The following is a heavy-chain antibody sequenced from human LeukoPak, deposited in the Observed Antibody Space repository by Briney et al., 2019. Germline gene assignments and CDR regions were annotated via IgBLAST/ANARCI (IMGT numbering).Heavy chain of an antibody. CDR3: ARDCSGSSCYWIH. J-gene: IGHJ4*02. CDR2: ISAYNGNT. V-gene: IGHV1-18*01. CDR1: GYTFSSYG. D-gene: IGHD2-15*01. Sequence: ASVKVSCKASGYTFSSYGISVVRQAPGQGLEWLGYISAYNGNTNYAQKVQDRITMTTDTSTRTAYMEMRSLRSDDTAVYYCARDCSGSSCYWIHWGQGTLVTVSS.